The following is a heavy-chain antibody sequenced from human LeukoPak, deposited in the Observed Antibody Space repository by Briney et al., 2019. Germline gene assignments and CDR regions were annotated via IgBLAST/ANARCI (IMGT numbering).Heavy chain of an antibody. J-gene: IGHJ4*02. CDR1: GGTFSSYA. CDR2: IIPIFGTA. D-gene: IGHD5-24*01. CDR3: AANRERWLQGLDY. V-gene: IGHV1-69*13. Sequence: SSGKVSCKASGGTFSSYAISWVRQAPGQGLEWMGGIIPIFGTANYAQKFQGRVTTTADESTSTAYMELSSLRSEDTAVYYCAANRERWLQGLDYWGQGTLVTVSS.